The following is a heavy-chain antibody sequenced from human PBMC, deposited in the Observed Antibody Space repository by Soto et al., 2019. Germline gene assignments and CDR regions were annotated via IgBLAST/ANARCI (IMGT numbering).Heavy chain of an antibody. CDR2: TYYRSKWYN. CDR1: GDSVSSNSAA. J-gene: IGHJ2*01. Sequence: SQTLSLTCAISGDSVSSNSAAWNWIRQSPSRGLEWLGRTYYRSKWYNDYADSVKGRFTISRDNAKNSLYLQMNSLRAEDTAVYYCARGPYYYDSSGPWGYFDLWGRGTLVTVSS. V-gene: IGHV6-1*01. CDR3: ARGPYYYDSSGPWGYFDL. D-gene: IGHD3-22*01.